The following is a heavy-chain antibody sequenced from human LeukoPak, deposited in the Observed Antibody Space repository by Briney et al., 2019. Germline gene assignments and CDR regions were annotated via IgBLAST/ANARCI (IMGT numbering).Heavy chain of an antibody. D-gene: IGHD3-10*01. CDR1: GYTFTSYD. Sequence: ASVKVSCKASGYTFTSYDINWVRQATGQGLEWMGWMNPNSGNTGYAQKFQGRVTMTRNTPISTAYMELSSLRSEDTAVYYCARGRPNYYGSGSYPFDYWGQGTLVTVSS. V-gene: IGHV1-8*01. J-gene: IGHJ4*02. CDR3: ARGRPNYYGSGSYPFDY. CDR2: MNPNSGNT.